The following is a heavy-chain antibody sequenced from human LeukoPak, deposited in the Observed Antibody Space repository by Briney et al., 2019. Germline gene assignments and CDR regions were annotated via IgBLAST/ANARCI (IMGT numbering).Heavy chain of an antibody. CDR1: GFTFSSYG. CDR2: IHHDGSNK. CDR3: ARDRGYSSFDY. D-gene: IGHD6-19*01. Sequence: QPGGSLRLSCAASGFTFSSYGMHWVRQAPGKGLDWVAFIHHDGSNKYYADSVRGRFTISRDNSKNTLYLQMNSLRAEDTAVYYCARDRGYSSFDYWGQGTLVTVSS. J-gene: IGHJ4*02. V-gene: IGHV3-30*02.